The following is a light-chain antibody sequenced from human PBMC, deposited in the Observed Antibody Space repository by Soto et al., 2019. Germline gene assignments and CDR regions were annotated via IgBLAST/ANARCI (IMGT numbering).Light chain of an antibody. CDR2: EVS. V-gene: IGLV2-8*01. J-gene: IGLJ2*01. Sequence: QSALTQPPSASGSPGQSVTISFTGTSSDVGGYNYVSWYQQHPGKAPKLMIYEVSKRPSGVSNRFSGSKSGNTASLTISGLQAEDEADYYCCSYAGRHVVFGGGTKLTVL. CDR1: SSDVGGYNY. CDR3: CSYAGRHVV.